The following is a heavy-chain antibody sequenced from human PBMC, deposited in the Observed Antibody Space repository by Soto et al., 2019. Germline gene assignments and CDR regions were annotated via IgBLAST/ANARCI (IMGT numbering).Heavy chain of an antibody. J-gene: IGHJ6*02. CDR1: GFTFSSYG. Sequence: QAGGSLRLSCAASGFTFSSYGMHWVRQAPGKGLEWVAVIWYDGSNKYYADSVKGRFTISRDNSKNTLYLQMNSLRAEDTAVYYCARVSGGVSGTKYGMDAWGQGTTVTVSS. D-gene: IGHD3-16*01. CDR3: ARVSGGVSGTKYGMDA. CDR2: IWYDGSNK. V-gene: IGHV3-33*01.